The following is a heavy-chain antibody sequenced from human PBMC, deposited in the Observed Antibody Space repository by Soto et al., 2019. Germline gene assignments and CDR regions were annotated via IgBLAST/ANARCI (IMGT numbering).Heavy chain of an antibody. Sequence: ASVKVSCKASGYTFTSYYMHWVRQAPGQGLEWMGIINPSGGSTSYAQKFQGRVTMTRDTSTSTVYMELSSLRSEDTAVYYCAPEAIAAAGTGYYYYGMDVWGQGTTVTVSS. CDR2: INPSGGST. CDR3: APEAIAAAGTGYYYYGMDV. D-gene: IGHD6-13*01. V-gene: IGHV1-46*03. CDR1: GYTFTSYY. J-gene: IGHJ6*02.